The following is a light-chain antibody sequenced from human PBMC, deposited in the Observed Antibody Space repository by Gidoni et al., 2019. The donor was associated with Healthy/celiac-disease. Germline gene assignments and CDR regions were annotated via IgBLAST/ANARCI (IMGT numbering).Light chain of an antibody. CDR2: QDI. CDR1: KLGDQY. Sequence: SYELTQPPSVSVSPGQTASITCSGDKLGDQYACWYQQKPGQSPVLVILQDIKRPSGIPVRFSGSNSGNTATLTISGTQAMDEADYYCQAWDNTALGVFGGGTKLTVL. CDR3: QAWDNTALGV. J-gene: IGLJ2*01. V-gene: IGLV3-1*01.